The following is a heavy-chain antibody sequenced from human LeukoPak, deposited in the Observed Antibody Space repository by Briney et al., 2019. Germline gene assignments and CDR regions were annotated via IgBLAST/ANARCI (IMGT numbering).Heavy chain of an antibody. CDR1: GFTFSSYW. D-gene: IGHD2-2*02. V-gene: IGHV3-74*01. Sequence: GGSLRLSCAASGFTFSSYWMHWVRQAPGKGLVGVSRINSDGSSTSYADSVKGRFTISRDNAKNTLYLQMNSLRAEDTAVYYCARAQSAPQNTRYYYYGMDVWGQGTTVTVSS. J-gene: IGHJ6*02. CDR3: ARAQSAPQNTRYYYYGMDV. CDR2: INSDGSST.